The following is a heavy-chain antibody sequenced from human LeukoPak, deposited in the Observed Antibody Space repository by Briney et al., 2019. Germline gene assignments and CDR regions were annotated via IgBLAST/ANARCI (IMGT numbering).Heavy chain of an antibody. Sequence: PGGSLRLSCAAPGFTFSSYSMNWVRQAPGKGLEWVSSISSSSSYIYYADSVKGRFTISRDNAKNSVYLQMNSLSAEDTAVYYCARWTDSSDYYYAHYGMDVWGQGTTVTVSS. CDR1: GFTFSSYS. CDR2: ISSSSSYI. V-gene: IGHV3-21*06. CDR3: ARWTDSSDYYYAHYGMDV. J-gene: IGHJ6*02. D-gene: IGHD3-22*01.